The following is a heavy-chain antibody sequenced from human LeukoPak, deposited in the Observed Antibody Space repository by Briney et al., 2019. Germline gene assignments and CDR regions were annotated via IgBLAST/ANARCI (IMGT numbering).Heavy chain of an antibody. CDR2: IPSGGTDK. J-gene: IGHJ4*02. CDR3: ILYMDADSFNS. Sequence: GTSLRLSCEASGFTFSDYALHWVRQPPGQGLEWLALIPSGGTDKYYSDSVKGRFTLSRDNSKNTMFLQMSSLRPEDTAVYYCILYMDADSFNSWGQGTLVTVSS. D-gene: IGHD5-18*01. V-gene: IGHV3-30-3*01. CDR1: GFTFSDYA.